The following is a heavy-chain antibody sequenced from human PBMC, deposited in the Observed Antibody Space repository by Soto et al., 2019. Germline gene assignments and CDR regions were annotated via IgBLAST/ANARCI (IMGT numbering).Heavy chain of an antibody. CDR1: GFTFSSYS. Sequence: PGGSLRLSCAASGFTFSSYSMNWVRQAPGKGLEWVSYISSSSSTIYYADSVKGRFTISRDNAKNSLYLQMNSLRDEDTAVYYCARVHPILTGYYFFDYWGQGTLVTVSS. CDR2: ISSSSSTI. CDR3: ARVHPILTGYYFFDY. J-gene: IGHJ4*02. D-gene: IGHD3-9*01. V-gene: IGHV3-48*02.